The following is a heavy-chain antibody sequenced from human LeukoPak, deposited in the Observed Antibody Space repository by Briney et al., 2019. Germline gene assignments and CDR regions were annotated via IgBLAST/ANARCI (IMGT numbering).Heavy chain of an antibody. J-gene: IGHJ3*02. D-gene: IGHD3-22*01. CDR3: SRGNYYDSSGYWGYAFDI. Sequence: PGGSLRLSCAASGFTFTSYSMNWVRQAPGKGLQWVSSITSGSSYIYYADSVKGRFTISRDNAKNSLYLQMNSLRAEDTAVYYCSRGNYYDSSGYWGYAFDIWGRGTMVTVFS. V-gene: IGHV3-21*01. CDR2: ITSGSSYI. CDR1: GFTFTSYS.